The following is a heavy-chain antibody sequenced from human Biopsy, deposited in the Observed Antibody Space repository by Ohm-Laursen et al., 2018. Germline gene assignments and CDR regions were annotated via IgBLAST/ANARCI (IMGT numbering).Heavy chain of an antibody. CDR1: DYTFYSYG. CDR3: ARDRYRWNIAAVIAAHYNEYYYPLDV. V-gene: IGHV1-18*04. D-gene: IGHD2-21*01. CDR2: ITADEK. J-gene: IGHJ6*02. Sequence: ASVKVSCNASDYTFYSYGITWVRRAPGQGLEWMGWITADEKNSAPKFQGRVTMTADTFTNIAYVELRSLRSDDTAIYYCARDRYRWNIAAVIAAHYNEYYYPLDVWGQGTTVTVSS.